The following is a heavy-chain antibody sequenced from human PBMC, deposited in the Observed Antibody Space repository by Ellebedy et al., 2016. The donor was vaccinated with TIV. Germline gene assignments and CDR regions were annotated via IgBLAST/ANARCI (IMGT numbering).Heavy chain of an antibody. CDR2: ISYDGSNK. D-gene: IGHD3-22*01. CDR3: ARSYDSSGYSDY. CDR1: GFTFSSYA. Sequence: GGSLRLSXAASGFTFSSYAMHWVRQAPGKGLEWVAVISYDGSNKYYADSVKGRFTISRDNSKNTLYLQMNSLRAEDTAVYYCARSYDSSGYSDYWGQGTLVTVSS. V-gene: IGHV3-30-3*01. J-gene: IGHJ4*02.